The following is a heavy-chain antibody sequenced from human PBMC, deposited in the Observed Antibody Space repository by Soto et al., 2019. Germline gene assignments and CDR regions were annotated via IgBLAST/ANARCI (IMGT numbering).Heavy chain of an antibody. CDR1: GDSISSNSNF. CDR3: ARRGYCGSVCYSFDF. Sequence: PSETLSLTCTVSGDSISSNSNFWGWIRQPPGQGLEWIGTIYYTGTTYYSPSLESRVTISVDTSENQFSLRLTSVTAADTAVYYCARRGYCGSVCYSFDFLGHGTLVTVSS. CDR2: IYYTGTT. J-gene: IGHJ4*01. V-gene: IGHV4-39*01. D-gene: IGHD2-21*02.